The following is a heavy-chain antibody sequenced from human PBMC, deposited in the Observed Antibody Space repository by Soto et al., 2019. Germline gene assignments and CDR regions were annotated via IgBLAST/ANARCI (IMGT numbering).Heavy chain of an antibody. Sequence: QVQLVESGGGVVQPGKSLRLSCAASGFTFSSYGMHWVRQAPGKGLEWVAVIWYDGSNKYYADSVKGRFPISRDNSKNTLNLQMNNLRAEDTAVYYCARFSSSWYGKIDYWGQGTLVTVSS. CDR2: IWYDGSNK. D-gene: IGHD6-13*01. CDR1: GFTFSSYG. V-gene: IGHV3-33*01. J-gene: IGHJ4*02. CDR3: ARFSSSWYGKIDY.